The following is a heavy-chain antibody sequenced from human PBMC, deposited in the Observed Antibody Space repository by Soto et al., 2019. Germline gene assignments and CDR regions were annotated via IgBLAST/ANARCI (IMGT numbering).Heavy chain of an antibody. J-gene: IGHJ3*02. V-gene: IGHV1-18*01. CDR1: GYTFTSYG. CDR3: ARVRREPDAFDI. D-gene: IGHD1-26*01. Sequence: QVQLVQSGAEVKQPGASLKVSCKASGYTFTSYGFSWVRQAPGQGLEWLGWISGYNGNTNYAQKLQGRVTMTTDTSTSTAYTELRSLSSDDTAVYYCARVRREPDAFDIWGQGTMVTVSS. CDR2: ISGYNGNT.